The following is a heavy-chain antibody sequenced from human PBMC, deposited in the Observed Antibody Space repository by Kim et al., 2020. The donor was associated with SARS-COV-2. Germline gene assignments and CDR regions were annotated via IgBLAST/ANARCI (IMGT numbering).Heavy chain of an antibody. V-gene: IGHV4-39*07. Sequence: SETLSLTCTVSGGSISSSSYYWGWIRQSPGKGLEWIGTTHYSGSTYYNPSLKSRVTISVDTSKNRFSLKLSSVTAADTAVYYCARVLIGSAGYYYYGMDV. CDR1: GGSISSSSYY. CDR2: THYSGST. CDR3: ARVLIGSAGYYYYGMDV. J-gene: IGHJ6*01.